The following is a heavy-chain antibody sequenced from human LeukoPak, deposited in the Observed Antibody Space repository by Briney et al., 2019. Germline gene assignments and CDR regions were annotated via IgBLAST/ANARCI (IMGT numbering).Heavy chain of an antibody. V-gene: IGHV1-69*05. Sequence: SVKVSCKASGGTFSSYAISWLRQAPGQGLEWMGGIIPIFGTANYAQKFQGRVTITTDESTSTAYMELSSLRSEDTAVYYCARGYYYYYYMDVWGKGTTVTVSS. CDR1: GGTFSSYA. CDR2: IIPIFGTA. J-gene: IGHJ6*03. CDR3: ARGYYYYYYMDV.